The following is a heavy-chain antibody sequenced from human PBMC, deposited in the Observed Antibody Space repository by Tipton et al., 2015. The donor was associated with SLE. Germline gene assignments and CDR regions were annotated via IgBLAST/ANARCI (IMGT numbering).Heavy chain of an antibody. Sequence: LRLSCSVSDGSISDYYWTWIRQPAGEGLEWIGRIYASGSTNYNPSLRSRAAMSVDTSKSHFSLTLTSVTAADTAVYYRARVVQRQLWENFDHWGRGTLVTVSS. J-gene: IGHJ4*02. CDR3: ARVVQRQLWENFDH. V-gene: IGHV4-4*07. CDR2: IYASGST. CDR1: DGSISDYY. D-gene: IGHD5-24*01.